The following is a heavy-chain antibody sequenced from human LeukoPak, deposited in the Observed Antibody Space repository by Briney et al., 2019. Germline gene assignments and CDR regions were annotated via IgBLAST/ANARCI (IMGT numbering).Heavy chain of an antibody. D-gene: IGHD6-6*01. CDR2: ISSGSSTI. CDR1: GFSFSSYS. J-gene: IGHJ4*02. CDR3: AKSHSSSSFDY. V-gene: IGHV3-48*01. Sequence: GGSLRLSCAASGFSFSSYSMNWVRQTPGKGLEWVSYISSGSSTIYYADSVKGRFTISRDTAKNSLYLQMNSLRAEDTAVYYCAKSHSSSSFDYWGQGTLVTVSS.